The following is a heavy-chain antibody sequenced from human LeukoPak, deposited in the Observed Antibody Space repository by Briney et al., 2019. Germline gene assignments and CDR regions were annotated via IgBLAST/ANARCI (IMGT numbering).Heavy chain of an antibody. D-gene: IGHD6-13*01. CDR2: ISAYNGNT. CDR1: GYTFTSYG. V-gene: IGHV1-18*01. Sequence: ASVKGSCKASGYTFTSYGISWVRQAPGQGLEWMGWISAYNGNTNYAQKLQGRVTMTTDTSTSTAYMELRSLRSDDTAVYYCAREAAAGYYFDYWGQGTLVTVSS. J-gene: IGHJ4*02. CDR3: AREAAAGYYFDY.